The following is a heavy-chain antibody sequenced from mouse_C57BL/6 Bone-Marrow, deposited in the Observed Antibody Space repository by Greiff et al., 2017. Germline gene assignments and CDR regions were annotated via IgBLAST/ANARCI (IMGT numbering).Heavy chain of an antibody. Sequence: VQLQQSGPGLVAPSQSLSITCTVSGFSLPSYGVDWVRQPPGTGLEWLGVIWGGGSTNYNSALMSRLSISEHTSKSQVFLKMNSMQTDDTTRYYCAKHAYYNNYTYWYWDVWGKGTTVTVSS. V-gene: IGHV2-9*01. CDR2: IWGGGST. CDR1: GFSLPSYG. D-gene: IGHD2-5*01. CDR3: AKHAYYNNYTYWYWDV. J-gene: IGHJ1*03.